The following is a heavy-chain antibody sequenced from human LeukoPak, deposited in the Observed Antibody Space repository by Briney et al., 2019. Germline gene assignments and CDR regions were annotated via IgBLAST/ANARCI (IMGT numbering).Heavy chain of an antibody. CDR3: ATGSLWSSTYYYYGMDV. CDR2: FDPEDGET. D-gene: IGHD3-10*01. V-gene: IGHV1-24*01. Sequence: ASVKVSCKVSGYTLTELSMHWVRQAPGKGLEWMGGFDPEDGETIYAQKFQGRVTMTEDTSTDTAYVELSSLRSEDTAVYYCATGSLWSSTYYYYGMDVWGQGTTVFVSS. CDR1: GYTLTELS. J-gene: IGHJ6*02.